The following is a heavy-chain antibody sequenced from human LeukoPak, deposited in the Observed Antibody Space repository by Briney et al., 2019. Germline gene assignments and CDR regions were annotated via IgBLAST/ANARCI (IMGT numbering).Heavy chain of an antibody. D-gene: IGHD3-3*01. CDR2: ISYDGSNK. CDR1: GFTFSSYA. J-gene: IGHJ6*04. V-gene: IGHV3-30*04. Sequence: QPGRPLRLSCAASGFTFSSYAMHWVRQAPGKGLGWVAVISYDGSNKYYADSVKGRFTISRDNSKNTLYLQMNSLRAEDTAVYYCAREVITIYYYYGMDVWGKGTTVTVSS. CDR3: AREVITIYYYYGMDV.